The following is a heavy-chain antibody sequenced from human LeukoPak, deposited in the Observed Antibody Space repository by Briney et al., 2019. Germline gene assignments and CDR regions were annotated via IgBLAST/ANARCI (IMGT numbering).Heavy chain of an antibody. CDR1: GFTFRNYD. Sequence: GGPLRLSCAASGFTFRNYDIHWIRQAPGKGLEWVSSIDTDGTYIHYADSVKGRFTISRDNAKNSLYLQMNGLRAEDTAMYYCARDKYGDYYYCGMDVWGQGTTVTVSS. J-gene: IGHJ6*02. D-gene: IGHD4/OR15-4a*01. CDR2: IDTDGTYI. CDR3: ARDKYGDYYYCGMDV. V-gene: IGHV3-21*04.